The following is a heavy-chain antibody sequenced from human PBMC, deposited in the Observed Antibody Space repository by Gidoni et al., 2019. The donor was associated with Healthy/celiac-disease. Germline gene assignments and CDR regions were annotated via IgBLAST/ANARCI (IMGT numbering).Heavy chain of an antibody. CDR2: IWYDGSNK. D-gene: IGHD3-10*01. CDR1: GVTFSSYG. V-gene: IGHV3-33*01. CDR3: ARDPELTRFGAFDI. J-gene: IGHJ3*02. Sequence: QVQLVESGGGVVQPGRSLRLSCAASGVTFSSYGMHWVRQAPGKGLEWVAVIWYDGSNKYYADSVKGRFTISRDNSKNTLYLQMNSLRAEDTAVYYCARDPELTRFGAFDIWGQGTMVTVSS.